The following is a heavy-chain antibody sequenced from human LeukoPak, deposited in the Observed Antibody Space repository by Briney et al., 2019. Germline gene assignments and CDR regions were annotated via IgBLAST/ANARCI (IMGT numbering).Heavy chain of an antibody. CDR1: GFTVDSNY. Sequence: GGSLRLSCAASGFTVDSNYLSWVRQAPGKGLEWVSAISGSGGSTYYADSVKGRFTISRDNSKNTLYLQMNSLRAEDTAVYYCAKDSSGYYYRSPGFDYWGQGTLVTVSS. CDR3: AKDSSGYYYRSPGFDY. J-gene: IGHJ4*02. V-gene: IGHV3-23*01. CDR2: ISGSGGST. D-gene: IGHD3-22*01.